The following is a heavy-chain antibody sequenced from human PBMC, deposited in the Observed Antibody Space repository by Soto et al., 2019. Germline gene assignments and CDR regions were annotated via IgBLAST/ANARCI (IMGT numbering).Heavy chain of an antibody. CDR2: ISYDGSNK. D-gene: IGHD6-13*01. CDR3: AKVVGSSWYFDY. J-gene: IGHJ4*02. V-gene: IGHV3-30*18. Sequence: PGGSLRLSCAASGFTFSSYGMHWVRQAPGKGLEWVAVISYDGSNKYYADSVKGRFTISRDNSKNTLYLQMNSLRAEDTAVYYCAKVVGSSWYFDYWGQGTLVTVSS. CDR1: GFTFSSYG.